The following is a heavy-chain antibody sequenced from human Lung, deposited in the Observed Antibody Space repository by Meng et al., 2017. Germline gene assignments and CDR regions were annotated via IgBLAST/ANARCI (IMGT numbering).Heavy chain of an antibody. D-gene: IGHD1-1*01. J-gene: IGHJ1*01. V-gene: IGHV3-74*02. CDR3: TNDRLNH. CDR1: GFTFTDHW. CDR2: INRDGTKP. Sequence: VQLVESGGGVGQPGRSLRLSCATSGFTFTDHWMHWVRQGPGKGLVWVSRINRDGTKPTYADSVKGRFTISRDNAKNTLYLQMNNLRAEDTAFYYCTNDRLNHWGQGALVTVSS.